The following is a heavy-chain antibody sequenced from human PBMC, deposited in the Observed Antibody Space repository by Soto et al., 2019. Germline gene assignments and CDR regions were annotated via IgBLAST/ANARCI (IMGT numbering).Heavy chain of an antibody. CDR2: ISSSGSTI. V-gene: IGHV3-48*03. CDR1: GFTLSSYE. D-gene: IGHD3-22*01. Sequence: GGSLRLSCAASGFTLSSYEMNWVRQAPGKGLEWVSYISSSGSTIHYADSVKGRFTISRDNAKNSLYLQMNSLRAEDTAVYYCAKDQRIVVVRNAFDIWGQGTMVTVSS. J-gene: IGHJ3*02. CDR3: AKDQRIVVVRNAFDI.